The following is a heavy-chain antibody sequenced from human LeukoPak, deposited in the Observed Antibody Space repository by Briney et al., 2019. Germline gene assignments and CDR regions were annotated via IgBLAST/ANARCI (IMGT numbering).Heavy chain of an antibody. D-gene: IGHD6-13*01. J-gene: IGHJ4*02. CDR2: ISDSGGST. Sequence: GRSLRLSCAASGFTFSTYAMTWVRQAPGKGLEWVSAISDSGGSTYYADSVKGRFTISRDNSKNSLYLQMNSLRAEDTAVYYCASSSWYGYFDYWGQRTLVTVSS. CDR3: ASSSWYGYFDY. CDR1: GFTFSTYA. V-gene: IGHV3-23*01.